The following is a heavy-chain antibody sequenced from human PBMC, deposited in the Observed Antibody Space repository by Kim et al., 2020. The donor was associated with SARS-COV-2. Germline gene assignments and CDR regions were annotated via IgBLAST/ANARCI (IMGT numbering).Heavy chain of an antibody. CDR1: GGSISSYY. Sequence: SETLSLTCTVSGGSISSYYWSWIRQPPGKGLEWIGYIYYSGSTNYNPTLKSRVTISVDTSKNQFSLKLSSVTAADTAVYYCASLRARGSYFLRDAFDIWGQGTMVTVSS. CDR2: IYYSGST. CDR3: ASLRARGSYFLRDAFDI. J-gene: IGHJ3*02. V-gene: IGHV4-59*01. D-gene: IGHD1-26*01.